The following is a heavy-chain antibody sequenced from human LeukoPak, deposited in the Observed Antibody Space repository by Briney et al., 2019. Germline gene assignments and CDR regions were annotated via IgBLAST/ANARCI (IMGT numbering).Heavy chain of an antibody. Sequence: ASVKVSCKASGGTFSSYAISWVRQAPGQGLEWMGGIIPIFGTANYAQKFQGRVTITADKSTSTAYMELSSLRSEDTAVYYCARVSETGSTFDYWGQGTLVTVSS. J-gene: IGHJ4*02. D-gene: IGHD1-26*01. V-gene: IGHV1-69*06. CDR2: IIPIFGTA. CDR3: ARVSETGSTFDY. CDR1: GGTFSSYA.